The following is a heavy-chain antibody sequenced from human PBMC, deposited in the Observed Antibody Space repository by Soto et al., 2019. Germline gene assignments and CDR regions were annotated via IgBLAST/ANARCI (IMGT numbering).Heavy chain of an antibody. CDR1: GYTFTGYY. J-gene: IGHJ6*01. Sequence: QVQLVQSGPEVGKPGASVKVSCKASGYTFTGYYLHWVRQAPGQGLEWMGYINPDSGRTRYAQKFQGTVTMTRDTSITTAYLELSSLKYDDSAIFYCALSFSQTNIDVWVQGTTVIVSS. CDR3: ALSFSQTNIDV. V-gene: IGHV1-2*02. CDR2: INPDSGRT.